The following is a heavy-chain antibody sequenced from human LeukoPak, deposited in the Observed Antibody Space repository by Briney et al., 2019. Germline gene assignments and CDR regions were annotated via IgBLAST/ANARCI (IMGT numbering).Heavy chain of an antibody. D-gene: IGHD6-19*01. V-gene: IGHV1-69*13. CDR1: GGTFSSYA. Sequence: SVKVSCKASGGTFSSYAISWVRQAPGQGLEWMGGIIPIFGTANYAQKFQGRVTITADESTSTAYMELSSLRSEDTAVYYCAEGRPDYSSGWNDYWGQGTLVTVSS. J-gene: IGHJ4*02. CDR3: AEGRPDYSSGWNDY. CDR2: IIPIFGTA.